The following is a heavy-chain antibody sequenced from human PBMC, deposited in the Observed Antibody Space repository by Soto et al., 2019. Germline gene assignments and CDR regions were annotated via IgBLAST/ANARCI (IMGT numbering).Heavy chain of an antibody. CDR1: GASFTTGHW. CDR2: IYQSGIT. J-gene: IGHJ3*02. CDR3: ATSGHCNSLKCTSFDM. D-gene: IGHD2-2*01. V-gene: IGHV4-4*02. Sequence: QVQLQESGPGLVKPSGTLSLTCAVSGASFTTGHWWTWVRQSPGKGLEWIGEIYQSGITNYNPSLSSRLTISMDKSKNQFSLKLTSVTAADTALYYCATSGHCNSLKCTSFDMWGQGTMVAVSS.